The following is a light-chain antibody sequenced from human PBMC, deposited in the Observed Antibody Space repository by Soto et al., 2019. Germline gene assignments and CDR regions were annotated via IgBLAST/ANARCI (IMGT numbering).Light chain of an antibody. CDR2: EGT. CDR3: CSYAGAGTYV. Sequence: QSVLTQPASVSGSPGQSITISCTGTSSDVGSYNLVSWYQQHPGKAPKLMIYEGTKRPSGVSNRFSGSKPGNTASLTIYGLQAEDGADYFCCSYAGAGTYVFGTGTKGTVL. J-gene: IGLJ1*01. V-gene: IGLV2-23*01. CDR1: SSDVGSYNL.